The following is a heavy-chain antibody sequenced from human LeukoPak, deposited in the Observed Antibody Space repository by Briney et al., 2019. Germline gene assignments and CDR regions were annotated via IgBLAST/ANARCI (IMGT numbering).Heavy chain of an antibody. Sequence: ASVKVSCKASGYSFTDYFLHWVRQAPGQGLEWMGIINPSGGSTTYAQKFQGRVTMTRDTSTSTVYLELSSLRSEDTALYYCARPAEMATTDYGMDVWDQGTTVIVSS. J-gene: IGHJ6*02. D-gene: IGHD5-24*01. V-gene: IGHV1-46*01. CDR1: GYSFTDYF. CDR3: ARPAEMATTDYGMDV. CDR2: INPSGGST.